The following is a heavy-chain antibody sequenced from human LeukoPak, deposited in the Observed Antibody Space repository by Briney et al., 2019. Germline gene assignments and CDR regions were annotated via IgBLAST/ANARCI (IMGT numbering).Heavy chain of an antibody. V-gene: IGHV3-21*01. CDR2: ISSSSSYI. Sequence: GGSLRLSCAASGFIFSSYSMDGVRQAPGKGGEWGSSISSSSSYIYYADSVKGRFTISRDNPKNSLYLQMNSLRAEDTAVYYCATDPIAAAVSSYWGQGTLVTVSS. J-gene: IGHJ4*02. CDR1: GFIFSSYS. D-gene: IGHD6-13*01. CDR3: ATDPIAAAVSSY.